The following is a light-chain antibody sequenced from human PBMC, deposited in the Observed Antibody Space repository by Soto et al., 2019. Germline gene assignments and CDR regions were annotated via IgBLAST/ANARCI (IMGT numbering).Light chain of an antibody. V-gene: IGKV1-39*01. CDR1: QSISSY. J-gene: IGKJ4*01. CDR3: QQSHSTPLT. Sequence: DLQMTQSPSSLSASVGDRVTITCRASQSISSYLNWYQQKPGKAPKVLISGASSLQSGVPLRFSGTGSGTDFTLTISSLPSEDFASYYCQQSHSTPLTFGGGTKVEIK. CDR2: GAS.